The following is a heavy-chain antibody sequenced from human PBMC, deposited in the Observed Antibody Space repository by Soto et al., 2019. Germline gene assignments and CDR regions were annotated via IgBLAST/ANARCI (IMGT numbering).Heavy chain of an antibody. CDR1: GYTFTSYG. CDR2: ISAYNGNT. CDR3: ARNRYDSRGYSQYYLDS. D-gene: IGHD3-22*01. V-gene: IGHV1-18*01. J-gene: IGHJ4*02. Sequence: ASVKVSCKASGYTFTSYGISWVRQAPGQGLEWMGWISAYNGNTNYAQKLQGRVTMTTDTSTSTAYMELRGLRSDDTAGYYCARNRYDSRGYSQYYLDSGGQGALVTVSS.